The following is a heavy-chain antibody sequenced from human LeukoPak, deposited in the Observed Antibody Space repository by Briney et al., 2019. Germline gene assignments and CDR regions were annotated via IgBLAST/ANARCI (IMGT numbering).Heavy chain of an antibody. D-gene: IGHD2-2*01. CDR2: FNPNSGGT. CDR1: GYTFTGYY. CDR3: ARDEYCSSTSCQGAFDI. J-gene: IGHJ3*02. Sequence: ASVKVSCKASGYTFTGYYIHWVRQAPGQGLEWMGWFNPNSGGTNSAQKFQGRVTMTRDTSIRTAYMELSRLRSDDTAVYFCARDEYCSSTSCQGAFDIWGQGTMVTVSS. V-gene: IGHV1-2*02.